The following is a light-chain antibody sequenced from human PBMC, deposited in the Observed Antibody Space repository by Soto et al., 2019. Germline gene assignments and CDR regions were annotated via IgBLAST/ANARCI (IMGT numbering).Light chain of an antibody. J-gene: IGKJ3*01. Sequence: DIVMTQSPLYLPVTPGEPASISCRSNQSLLHSAGYNYLDWYLLRPGQSPQLMNYLGSNRASGVPDRFIGTGSGADFTLEISRVEAEDVGVYYCMQALQTPRTFGPGTKVDLK. CDR1: QSLLHSAGYNY. CDR3: MQALQTPRT. CDR2: LGS. V-gene: IGKV2-28*01.